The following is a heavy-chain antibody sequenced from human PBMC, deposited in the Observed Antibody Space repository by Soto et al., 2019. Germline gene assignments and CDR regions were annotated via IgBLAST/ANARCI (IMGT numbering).Heavy chain of an antibody. V-gene: IGHV1-69*12. J-gene: IGHJ5*02. CDR3: EKVGDGGWFAP. CDR1: GGTFSSYA. D-gene: IGHD3-16*01. CDR2: IIPIFDTA. Sequence: QVQLVQSGAEVKKPGSSVKVSCKASGGTFSSYAINWVRQAPGQGLEWMGGIIPIFDTANYAQRFQGRVTITADESTRTVNRGLSRLRSGDTAVYYCEKVGDGGWFAPWGQGPLVTVSS.